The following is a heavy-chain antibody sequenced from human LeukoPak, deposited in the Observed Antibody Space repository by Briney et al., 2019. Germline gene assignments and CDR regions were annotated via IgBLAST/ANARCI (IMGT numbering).Heavy chain of an antibody. Sequence: ASVKVSCKTSGYSFTDYYMHWVSQAPGQGLEGMGWINPNSGGTSSAQKFQGRVTMTRDTSITTVYMEVSWLTSDDTAIYYCARADRLHGGPYLIGPWGQGTLVTVSS. CDR3: ARADRLHGGPYLIGP. J-gene: IGHJ5*02. V-gene: IGHV1-2*02. D-gene: IGHD2-21*01. CDR1: GYSFTDYY. CDR2: INPNSGGT.